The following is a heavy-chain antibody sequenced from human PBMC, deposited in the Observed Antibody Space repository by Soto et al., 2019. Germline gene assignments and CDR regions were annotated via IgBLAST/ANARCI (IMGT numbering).Heavy chain of an antibody. CDR3: ARANPGQLAVAPVY. CDR2: IWYDGSNK. J-gene: IGHJ4*02. Sequence: GGSLRLSCAASGFTFSSYGMHWVRQAPGKGLEWVAVIWYDGSNKYYADSVKGRFTISRDNSKNTLYLQMNSLRAEDTAVYYCARANPGQLAVAPVYWGQGTLVTVSS. V-gene: IGHV3-33*01. D-gene: IGHD6-19*01. CDR1: GFTFSSYG.